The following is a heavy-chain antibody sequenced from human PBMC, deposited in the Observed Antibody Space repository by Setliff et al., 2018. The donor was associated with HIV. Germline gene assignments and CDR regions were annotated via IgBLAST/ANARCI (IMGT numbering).Heavy chain of an antibody. V-gene: IGHV3-11*04. CDR3: ARDYLYYNLYNGSPVYGMDV. Sequence: GGSLRLSCTASGFTFSDYSMSWIRQAPGRGLEWVSSISIGSGGAIDYADSVQGRFTISRDNSKNSLYLQMNSLRVEGTAVYYCARDYLYYNLYNGSPVYGMDVWGQGTTVTVSS. J-gene: IGHJ6*02. CDR2: ISIGSGGAI. D-gene: IGHD3-3*01. CDR1: GFTFSDYS.